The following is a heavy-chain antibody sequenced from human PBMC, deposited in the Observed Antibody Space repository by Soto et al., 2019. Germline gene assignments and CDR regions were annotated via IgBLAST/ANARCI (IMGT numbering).Heavy chain of an antibody. D-gene: IGHD3-10*01. CDR2: IKQDGSEK. V-gene: IGHV3-7*03. CDR3: ARAAPYYYGSGSYSPDY. CDR1: GFTFSSYW. Sequence: EVQLVESGGGLVQPGGSLRLSCAASGFTFSSYWMSWVRQAPGKGLEWVANIKQDGSEKYYVDSVKGRFTISRDNAKNSLYLQMNSLRAEDTAVYYCARAAPYYYGSGSYSPDYWGQGTLVTVSS. J-gene: IGHJ4*02.